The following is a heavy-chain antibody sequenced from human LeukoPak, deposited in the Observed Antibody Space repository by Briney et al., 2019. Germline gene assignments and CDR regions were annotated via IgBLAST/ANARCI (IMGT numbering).Heavy chain of an antibody. CDR1: GGSISSGDYY. J-gene: IGHJ5*02. CDR3: GRVPFGGVIGYNWFDP. Sequence: SETLSLTCTVSGGSISSGDYYWSWIRQPPGKGLEWIGYIYYSGSTYYNPSLKSRVTISVDTSKNQFSLKLSSVTAADTAVYYCGRVPFGGVIGYNWFDPWGQGTLVTVSS. V-gene: IGHV4-30-4*01. CDR2: IYYSGST. D-gene: IGHD3-16*02.